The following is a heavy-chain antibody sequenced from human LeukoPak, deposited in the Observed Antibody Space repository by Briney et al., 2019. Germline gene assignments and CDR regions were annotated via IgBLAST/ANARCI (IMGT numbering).Heavy chain of an antibody. Sequence: SETLSLTCTVSGGSISSYYWSWFRQPPGKGLEWIGYIYYSGSTTYNPSLKSRVTISVDTSKTQFSLNLRSVTAADTAVYYCARHERCSSISGIYNWFDPWGQGTLVIVSS. J-gene: IGHJ5*02. CDR2: IYYSGST. CDR3: ARHERCSSISGIYNWFDP. V-gene: IGHV4-59*08. CDR1: GGSISSYY. D-gene: IGHD2-2*01.